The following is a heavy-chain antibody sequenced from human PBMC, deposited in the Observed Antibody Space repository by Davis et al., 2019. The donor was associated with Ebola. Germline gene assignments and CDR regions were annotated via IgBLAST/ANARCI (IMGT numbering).Heavy chain of an antibody. CDR3: ASLRRTITGMDDAFDI. CDR1: GNSFTSYW. J-gene: IGHJ3*02. Sequence: GESLKISCKDSGNSFTSYWIGWMRQMPGKGLEWMGIIYTGDSDTRYSPSFRGQVTISADKSTRTAFLQWSSLKASDTAMYYCASLRRTITGMDDAFDIWGQGTMVTVSS. V-gene: IGHV5-51*01. CDR2: IYTGDSDT. D-gene: IGHD2-8*02.